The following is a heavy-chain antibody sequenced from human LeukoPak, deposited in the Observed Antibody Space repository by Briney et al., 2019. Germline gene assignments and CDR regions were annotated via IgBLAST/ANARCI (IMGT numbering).Heavy chain of an antibody. CDR2: IYYSGST. J-gene: IGHJ4*02. Sequence: SETLSLTCTVSGGSISSGDYYWSWIRQPPGKGLEWIGYIYYSGSTYYNPSLKSRVTISVDTSKNQFSLKLSSVTAADTAVYYYASSIFGVVNFDYWGQGTLVTVSS. CDR3: ASSIFGVVNFDY. D-gene: IGHD3-3*01. CDR1: GGSISSGDYY. V-gene: IGHV4-30-4*01.